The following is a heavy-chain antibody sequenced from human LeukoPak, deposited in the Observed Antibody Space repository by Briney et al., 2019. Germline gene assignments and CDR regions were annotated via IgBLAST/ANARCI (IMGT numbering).Heavy chain of an antibody. V-gene: IGHV1-18*01. Sequence: GASVKVSCKASGYTFTSYGISWVRQAPGQGLEWMGWISAYNGNTNYAQKLQGRVTMTTDTSTSTAYMELSSLRSEDTAVYYCARPVSGGFWSGYYTDLDYWGQGTLVTVSS. CDR3: ARPVSGGFWSGYYTDLDY. CDR2: ISAYNGNT. D-gene: IGHD3-3*01. J-gene: IGHJ4*02. CDR1: GYTFTSYG.